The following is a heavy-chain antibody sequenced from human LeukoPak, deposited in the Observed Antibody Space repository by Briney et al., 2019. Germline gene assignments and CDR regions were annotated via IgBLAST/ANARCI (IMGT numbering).Heavy chain of an antibody. D-gene: IGHD6-13*01. CDR3: ARHTGRSRGGYSSSWYVDY. CDR1: GYSFTSYW. Sequence: GESLKISCKGSGYSFTSYWIGWVRQMPGKGLEWMGIIYPGNSDTKYSPSFQGQVTFSVDKSISTAYLQWSSLKASDTAMYCCARHTGRSRGGYSSSWYVDYWGQGTLVTVSS. J-gene: IGHJ4*02. V-gene: IGHV5-51*01. CDR2: IYPGNSDT.